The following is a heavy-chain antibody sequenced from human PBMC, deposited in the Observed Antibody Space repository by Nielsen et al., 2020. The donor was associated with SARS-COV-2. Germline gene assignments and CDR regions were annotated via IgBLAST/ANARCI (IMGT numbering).Heavy chain of an antibody. D-gene: IGHD2-2*01. CDR2: IYYSGST. CDR3: ASGNIVVVPAAIGWFDP. CDR1: GGSISSGGYY. Sequence: SETLSLTCTVSGGSISSGGYYWSWIRQHPGKGLEWIGYIYYSGSTYYNPSLKSRVTISVDTSKNQFSLKLSSVTAADTAVYYCASGNIVVVPAAIGWFDPWGQGTLVTVSS. J-gene: IGHJ5*02. V-gene: IGHV4-31*03.